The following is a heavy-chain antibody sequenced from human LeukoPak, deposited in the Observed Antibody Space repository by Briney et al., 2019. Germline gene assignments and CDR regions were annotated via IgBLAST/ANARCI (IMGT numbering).Heavy chain of an antibody. J-gene: IGHJ3*02. CDR3: TRRYSVGDDAFDI. CDR1: GFTFSSSA. CDR2: ISGSGDRT. Sequence: PGGSLRLSCAASGFTFSSSAMSWVRQAPGKGLEWVSTISGSGDRTYYADSVKGRFTISRDDSKNTAYLQMNSLKTEDTAVYYCTRRYSVGDDAFDIWGQGTMVTVSS. D-gene: IGHD2-21*01. V-gene: IGHV3-23*01.